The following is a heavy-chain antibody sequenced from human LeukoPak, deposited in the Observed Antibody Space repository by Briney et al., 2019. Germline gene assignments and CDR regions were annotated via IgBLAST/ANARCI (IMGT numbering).Heavy chain of an antibody. V-gene: IGHV4-39*01. CDR2: IYYSGST. CDR1: GGSMSSSSYY. D-gene: IGHD6-19*01. J-gene: IGHJ4*02. Sequence: SETLSLTCTVSGGSMSSSSYYWGWIRQPPGKGLEWIGSIYYSGSTSYNPSLKSRVTISVDTSKNQFSLKLSSVTAADTAVYYCARHGSAGVDYWGQGTLVTVSS. CDR3: ARHGSAGVDY.